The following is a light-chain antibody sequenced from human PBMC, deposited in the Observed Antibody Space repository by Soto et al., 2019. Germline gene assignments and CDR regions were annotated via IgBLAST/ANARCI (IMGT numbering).Light chain of an antibody. V-gene: IGKV1-17*01. CDR1: QGIIND. Sequence: DIQRTQSPSSLCASEGGRVTFTCRSSQGIINDLGWYQQKPGKAPKRLIYSSSNLQSGVPSRFSGSGSGTEFILTISSLQPEDSATYYCLQHHSFPRTFGQGTKVDIK. CDR3: LQHHSFPRT. J-gene: IGKJ1*01. CDR2: SSS.